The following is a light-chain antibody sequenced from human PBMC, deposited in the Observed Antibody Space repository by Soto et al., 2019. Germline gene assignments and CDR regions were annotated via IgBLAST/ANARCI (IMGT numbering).Light chain of an antibody. CDR2: GAS. J-gene: IGKJ1*01. Sequence: IVLTQSPATLSLSPGERATLSCRASQSVSNNYLAWYQQKPGQAPRLLIYGASTRAPGFPARFSGSGSGTDFTLTISSLQSEDFAVYYCQQYNNWPWTFGQGTKVDI. CDR1: QSVSNN. V-gene: IGKV3-15*01. CDR3: QQYNNWPWT.